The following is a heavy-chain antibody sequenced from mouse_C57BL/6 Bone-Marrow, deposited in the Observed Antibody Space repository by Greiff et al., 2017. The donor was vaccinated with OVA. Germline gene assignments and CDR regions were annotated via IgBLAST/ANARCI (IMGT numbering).Heavy chain of an antibody. CDR3: ARRDYSDY. J-gene: IGHJ2*01. CDR2: ISSGGSYT. V-gene: IGHV5-6*02. Sequence: EVMLVESGGDLVKPGGSLKLSCAASGFTFSSYGMSWVRQTPDKGLEWVATISSGGSYTYYPDSVKGRFTISRDNAKNTLYLQMSSLKSEDTAMYYCARRDYSDYWGQGTTLTVSS. CDR1: GFTFSSYG.